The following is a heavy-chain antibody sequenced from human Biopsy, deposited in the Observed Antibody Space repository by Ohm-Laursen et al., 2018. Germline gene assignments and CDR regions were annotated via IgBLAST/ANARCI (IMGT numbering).Heavy chain of an antibody. V-gene: IGHV6-1*01. Sequence: SDTLSLTCVISGDSVSSNRAAWNWLRQSPSRGLEWLGRTFYRAKWYTDFAVSVKSRITLTPAPSTNQFSLQLNSVTPDDTAVYYCARSGSDSLNYYFDFWGQGTLVTVSS. J-gene: IGHJ4*02. D-gene: IGHD2-21*02. CDR1: GDSVSSNRAA. CDR3: ARSGSDSLNYYFDF. CDR2: TFYRAKWYT.